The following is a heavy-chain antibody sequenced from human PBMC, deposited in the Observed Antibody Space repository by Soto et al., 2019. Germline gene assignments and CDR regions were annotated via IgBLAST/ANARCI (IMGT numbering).Heavy chain of an antibody. CDR3: ARRGVVVVAATRVRNNWFDP. J-gene: IGHJ5*02. Sequence: QLQLQESGPGLVKPSETLSLTCTVSGGSISSSSYYWGWIRQPPGKGLEWIGSIYYSGSTYYNPSLKSRVTISVDTSKNQFYLKLSSVTAAETAVYYCARRGVVVVAATRVRNNWFDPWGQGTLVTVSS. CDR1: GGSISSSSYY. CDR2: IYYSGST. D-gene: IGHD2-15*01. V-gene: IGHV4-39*01.